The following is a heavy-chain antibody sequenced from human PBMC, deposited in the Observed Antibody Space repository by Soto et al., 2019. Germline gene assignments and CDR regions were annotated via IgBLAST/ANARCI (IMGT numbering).Heavy chain of an antibody. Sequence: GGSLRLSCAASGFTFSSYAMSWVRQAPGKGLEWVSAISGSGGSTYYADSVKGRFTISRDNSKNTLYLQMNSLRAEDTAVYYCAKPYDFWSGYYEEESPGFDYWGQGTLVTVSS. D-gene: IGHD3-3*01. CDR2: ISGSGGST. J-gene: IGHJ4*02. CDR3: AKPYDFWSGYYEEESPGFDY. CDR1: GFTFSSYA. V-gene: IGHV3-23*01.